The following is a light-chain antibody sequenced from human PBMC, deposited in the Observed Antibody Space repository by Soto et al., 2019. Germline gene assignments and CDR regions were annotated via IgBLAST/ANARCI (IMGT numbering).Light chain of an antibody. J-gene: IGLJ3*02. V-gene: IGLV1-47*02. Sequence: QSVLTQPPSASGTPGQRVTISCSGSSSNIGTNYVYWYMQLPGTAPKLLIYCNDQRPSGVPDRLSGSKSGTSASLAISGLRSEDEADYYCATRDNSLSRWVFGGGTKVTVL. CDR2: CND. CDR1: SSNIGTNY. CDR3: ATRDNSLSRWV.